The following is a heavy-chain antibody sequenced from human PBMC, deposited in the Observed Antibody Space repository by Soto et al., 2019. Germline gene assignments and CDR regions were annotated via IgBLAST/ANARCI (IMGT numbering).Heavy chain of an antibody. CDR1: GFTFSSYS. J-gene: IGHJ5*02. Sequence: EVQLVESGGGLVKPGGSLRLSCAASGFTFSSYSMNWVRQAPGKGLEWVSSISSSSSYIYYADSVKGRFTISRDNTKNSLYLQMNSLRAEDTAVYYCAGEQQLVRWPDENWFDPWGQGTLVTVSS. V-gene: IGHV3-21*01. CDR2: ISSSSSYI. CDR3: AGEQQLVRWPDENWFDP. D-gene: IGHD6-13*01.